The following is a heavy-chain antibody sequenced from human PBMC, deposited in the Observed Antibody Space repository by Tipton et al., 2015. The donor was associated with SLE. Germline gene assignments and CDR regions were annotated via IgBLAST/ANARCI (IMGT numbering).Heavy chain of an antibody. CDR3: TREFRGGEHDY. Sequence: SLRLSCAASGFTFSTYAMHWVRQAPGKGLEWVAVISFDGSNQYYADSVKGRFTISRDSSKNTLYLQVNSLRAEDTAVYYCTREFRGGEHDYWGQGTLVTVSS. V-gene: IGHV3-30*04. D-gene: IGHD2-21*01. CDR2: ISFDGSNQ. CDR1: GFTFSTYA. J-gene: IGHJ4*02.